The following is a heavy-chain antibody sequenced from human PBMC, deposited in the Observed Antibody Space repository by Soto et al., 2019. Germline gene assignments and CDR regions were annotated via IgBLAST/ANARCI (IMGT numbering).Heavy chain of an antibody. V-gene: IGHV3-74*01. J-gene: IGHJ4*02. CDR3: ARAYSSSWYGSDYFDY. CDR2: INSDGSST. D-gene: IGHD6-13*01. Sequence: EVQLVESGGGLVQPGGSLRLSCAASGFTFSSYWMHWVRQAPGKGLVWVSRINSDGSSTSYADSVKGRFTISRDNAKNTLYLQMNSLRAEDTAVYYCARAYSSSWYGSDYFDYWGQGTLVTVSS. CDR1: GFTFSSYW.